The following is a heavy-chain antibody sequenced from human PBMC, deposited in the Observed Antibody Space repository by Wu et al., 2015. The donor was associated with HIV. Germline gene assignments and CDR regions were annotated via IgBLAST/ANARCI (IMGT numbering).Heavy chain of an antibody. V-gene: IGHV1-69*05. Sequence: QVQLVQSGAEVKKPGSSVKVSCKASGGTFSSYAISWVRQAPGQGLEWMGGIIPIFGTANYAQKFQGRVTITTDESTSTAYMEQSSLRSEDTAVYYCARDLGGYCSGGSCYGWYYWGQGTLVTVSS. J-gene: IGHJ4*02. CDR3: ARDLGGYCSGGSCYGWYY. CDR1: GGTFSSYA. CDR2: IIPIFGTA. D-gene: IGHD2-15*01.